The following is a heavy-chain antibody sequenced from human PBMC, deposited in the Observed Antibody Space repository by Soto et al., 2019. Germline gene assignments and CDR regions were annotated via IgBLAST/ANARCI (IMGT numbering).Heavy chain of an antibody. V-gene: IGHV1-18*01. CDR1: GYSFTRYG. Sequence: ASVKVSCKASGYSFTRYGIGWARQAPGQGLEWMGWINAYNGNTNYAQNLQGRLTLTTDTSTTTAYMELRSLRSNDTAIYFCAMVDVYVTPSPQDLRGQGTTVTVSS. CDR2: INAYNGNT. D-gene: IGHD3-16*01. J-gene: IGHJ6*02. CDR3: AMVDVYVTPSPQDL.